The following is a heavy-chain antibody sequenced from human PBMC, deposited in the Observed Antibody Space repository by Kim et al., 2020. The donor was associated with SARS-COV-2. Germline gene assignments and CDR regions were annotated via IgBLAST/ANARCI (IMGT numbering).Heavy chain of an antibody. J-gene: IGHJ4*02. Sequence: GGSLRLSCTPSGFTINSNYMSWARQAPGKGLEWVSFIYSGGSTNYADSVRGRFIISRDDSKNTQYLQMNSLRVEDTAVYYCVRDGPPPDDSSGYRYYWGQGTLVTVSS. CDR1: GFTINSNY. V-gene: IGHV3-66*01. CDR2: IYSGGST. CDR3: VRDGPPPDDSSGYRYY. D-gene: IGHD3-22*01.